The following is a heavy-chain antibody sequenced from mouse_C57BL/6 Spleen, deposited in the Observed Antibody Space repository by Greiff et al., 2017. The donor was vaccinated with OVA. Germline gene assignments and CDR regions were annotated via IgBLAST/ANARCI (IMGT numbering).Heavy chain of an antibody. CDR3: ARDWDDAMDY. CDR2: ISDGGSYT. D-gene: IGHD4-1*01. V-gene: IGHV5-4*03. CDR1: GFTFSSYA. J-gene: IGHJ4*01. Sequence: EVKVEESGGGLVKPGGSLKLSCAASGFTFSSYAMSWVRQTPEKRLEWVATISDGGSYTFYPDNVKGRFTISRDNANNNLYLQMSHLKSEDTAMYYCARDWDDAMDYWGQGTSVTVSS.